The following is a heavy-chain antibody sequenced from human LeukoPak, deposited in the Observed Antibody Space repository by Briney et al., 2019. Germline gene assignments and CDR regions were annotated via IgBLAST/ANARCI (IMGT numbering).Heavy chain of an antibody. J-gene: IGHJ4*02. CDR1: GFTFSSYN. D-gene: IGHD5-12*01. Sequence: PGGSLRLSCAASGFTFSSYNMNWVRQAPGKGLEWVSYISSSGSTIYYADSAKGRFTISRDNAKNSLYLQMNGLRAEDTAVYYCARVRGYSGYDDYWGQGTLVTVSS. V-gene: IGHV3-48*04. CDR2: ISSSGSTI. CDR3: ARVRGYSGYDDY.